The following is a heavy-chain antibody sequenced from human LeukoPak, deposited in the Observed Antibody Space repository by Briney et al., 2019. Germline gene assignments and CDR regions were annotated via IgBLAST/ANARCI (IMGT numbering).Heavy chain of an antibody. J-gene: IGHJ5*02. CDR2: IRYDGSNK. Sequence: GGSLRLSCAASGFTFSSYGMHWVRQAPGKGLEWVAFIRYDGSNKYYADSVKGRFTISRDNSKNTLYLQMNSLRAEDTAVYYCAKVEPQYSSVFRGWFDPWGQGTLVTVSS. V-gene: IGHV3-30*02. D-gene: IGHD6-19*01. CDR1: GFTFSSYG. CDR3: AKVEPQYSSVFRGWFDP.